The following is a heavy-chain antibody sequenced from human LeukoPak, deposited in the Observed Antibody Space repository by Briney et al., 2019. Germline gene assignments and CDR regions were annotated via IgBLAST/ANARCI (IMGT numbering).Heavy chain of an antibody. CDR2: MNPNSGNT. V-gene: IGHV1-8*01. CDR3: ARASYSSSWYRVLERAYYYYGMDV. CDR1: GYTFTSYD. J-gene: IGHJ6*02. D-gene: IGHD6-13*01. Sequence: ASVKVSCKASGYTFTSYDINWVRQATGQGLEWMGWMNPNSGNTGYAQKFQGRVTMTRNTSISTAYMELSSLRSEDTAVYYCARASYSSSWYRVLERAYYYYGMDVWGQGTTVTVSS.